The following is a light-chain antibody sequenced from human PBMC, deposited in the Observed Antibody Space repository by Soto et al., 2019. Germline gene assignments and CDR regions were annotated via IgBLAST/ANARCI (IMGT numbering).Light chain of an antibody. V-gene: IGLV2-14*01. CDR2: DVS. CDR3: SSYTSSSSYV. Sequence: SVLTQPASVSGSPGQSITLLCTGTSSDVGGYNSVPWYQQHPGKAPKLMIHDVSNRPSGVSNRFSGSKSGNTASLTISGLQAEDEADYYCSSYTSSSSYVFGTGTKVTVL. CDR1: SSDVGGYNS. J-gene: IGLJ1*01.